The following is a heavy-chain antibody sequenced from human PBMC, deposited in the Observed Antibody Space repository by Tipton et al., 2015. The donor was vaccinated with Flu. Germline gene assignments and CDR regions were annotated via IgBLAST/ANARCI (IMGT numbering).Heavy chain of an antibody. CDR2: INHNGNA. D-gene: IGHD4-11*01. Sequence: GEALGSNYYWAWIRQPPGRGLEWIGNINHNGNAYHNPSLKSRVTISVDRSKNRFSLKLSSVTAADTAVYYCARRDFSNYVSDPKNWFDPWGQGTLVTASS. J-gene: IGHJ5*02. V-gene: IGHV4-38-2*01. CDR3: ARRDFSNYVSDPKNWFDP. CDR1: GEALGSNYY.